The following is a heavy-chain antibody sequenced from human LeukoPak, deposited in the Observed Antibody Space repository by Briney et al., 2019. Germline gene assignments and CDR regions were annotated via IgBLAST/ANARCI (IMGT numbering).Heavy chain of an antibody. V-gene: IGHV3-21*01. J-gene: IGHJ4*02. CDR1: GFTFSSYS. D-gene: IGHD3-10*01. Sequence: GGSLRLSCAASGFTFSSYSMNWVRQAPGKGLEWVSSISSSSSYIYYADSVKGRFTISRGNAKNSLYLQMNSLRAEDTAVYYCASTGRFGESYDYWGQGTLVTVSS. CDR3: ASTGRFGESYDY. CDR2: ISSSSSYI.